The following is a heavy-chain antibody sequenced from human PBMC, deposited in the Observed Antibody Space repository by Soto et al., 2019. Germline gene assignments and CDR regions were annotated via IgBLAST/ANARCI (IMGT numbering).Heavy chain of an antibody. D-gene: IGHD3-3*01. CDR1: GGSISSSNW. V-gene: IGHV4-4*02. Sequence: SETLSLTCAVSGGSISSSNWWSWVRQPPGKGLEWIGEIYHSGSTNYNPSLKSRVTISVDKSKNQFSLKLSSVTAADTAVYYCARAGLITIFGVAYGMDVWGQGTTVTVSS. J-gene: IGHJ6*02. CDR2: IYHSGST. CDR3: ARAGLITIFGVAYGMDV.